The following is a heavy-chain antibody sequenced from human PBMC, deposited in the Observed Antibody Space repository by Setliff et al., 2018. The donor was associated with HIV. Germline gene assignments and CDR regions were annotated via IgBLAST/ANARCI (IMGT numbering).Heavy chain of an antibody. Sequence: SETLSLTCSVSNDFITGSYYWAWIRQPPGKGLEWIGSIYYSGSAYYSPSLKSRVTISVDTSNNQFCLTLPSVTAADTAVYYCARHVPDYDILTGYFTKHFDYWGRGTLVTVSS. J-gene: IGHJ4*02. D-gene: IGHD3-9*01. CDR1: NDFITGSYY. CDR2: IYYSGSA. V-gene: IGHV4-39*01. CDR3: ARHVPDYDILTGYFTKHFDY.